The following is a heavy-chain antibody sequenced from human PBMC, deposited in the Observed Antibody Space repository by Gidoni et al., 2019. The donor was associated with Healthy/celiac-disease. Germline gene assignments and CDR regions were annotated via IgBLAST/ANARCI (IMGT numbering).Heavy chain of an antibody. V-gene: IGHV3-30*04. CDR1: GFPFSSYP. J-gene: IGHJ6*02. CDR2: ISYDGSNK. D-gene: IGHD6-13*01. CDR3: ARVGGVGALIAAAGVYGMDV. Sequence: QVQLVESGGGVVAPGRYLRLSCAASGFPFSSYPMHWVRQAPGKGLAWVAVISYDGSNKYYADAVKGRFTISRDNSKNTLYLQMNSLRAEDTAVYYCARVGGVGALIAAAGVYGMDVWGQGTTVTVSS.